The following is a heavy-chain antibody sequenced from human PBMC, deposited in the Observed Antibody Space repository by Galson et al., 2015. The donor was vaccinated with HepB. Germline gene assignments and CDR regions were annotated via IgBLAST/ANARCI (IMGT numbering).Heavy chain of an antibody. Sequence: SLRLSCAASGFTFRNYALEIVRQAPGKGLEWVAVISYDGSSKFYADSVKGRFTISRDNSKNTLYLQMNSLRAEDTAVYYCARGGYCSSTSCDNYDGMDVWGQGTTVTVSS. CDR2: ISYDGSSK. CDR1: GFTFRNYA. D-gene: IGHD2-2*02. J-gene: IGHJ6*02. V-gene: IGHV3-30-3*01. CDR3: ARGGYCSSTSCDNYDGMDV.